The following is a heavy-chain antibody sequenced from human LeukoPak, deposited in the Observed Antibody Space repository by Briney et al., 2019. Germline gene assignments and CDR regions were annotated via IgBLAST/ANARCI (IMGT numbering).Heavy chain of an antibody. Sequence: GGSLRLSCAASGFTFSSYGIHWVRQAPGKGLEWVAVISYDGNSKWYADSVRGRFTISRDNSKNTLFLQMNSLRPEDTAVYYCARQKGGFRAAAGGRGPTDYWGQGTLVTVSS. D-gene: IGHD6-13*01. J-gene: IGHJ4*02. V-gene: IGHV3-30*03. CDR3: ARQKGGFRAAAGGRGPTDY. CDR2: ISYDGNSK. CDR1: GFTFSSYG.